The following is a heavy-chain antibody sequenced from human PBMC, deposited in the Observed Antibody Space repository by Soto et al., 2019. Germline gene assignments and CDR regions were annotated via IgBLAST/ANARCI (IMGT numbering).Heavy chain of an antibody. Sequence: QVQLVQSGAEVKKPGASVKVSCKASGYTFTSYAMHWVRQAPGQRLEWMGWINAGNGNTKYSQKFQVRVTITKDTCAYTAYMELSSLISEDTAVYYFARDLGVLPDYWGQGTLVTVSS. CDR3: ARDLGVLPDY. V-gene: IGHV1-3*01. J-gene: IGHJ4*02. D-gene: IGHD2-8*01. CDR2: INAGNGNT. CDR1: GYTFTSYA.